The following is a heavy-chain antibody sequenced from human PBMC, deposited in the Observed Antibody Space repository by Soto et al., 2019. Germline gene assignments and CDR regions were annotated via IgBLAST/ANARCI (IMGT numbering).Heavy chain of an antibody. J-gene: IGHJ6*02. Sequence: SVKVSFKASGGTFSSYTISWVRQAPGQGLEWMGRIIPILGIANYAQKFQGRVTITADKSTSTAYMELSSLRSEDTAVYYCARGIVDYYGSGGGYYGMDVWGQGTTVTVSS. CDR2: IIPILGIA. CDR3: ARGIVDYYGSGGGYYGMDV. V-gene: IGHV1-69*02. D-gene: IGHD3-10*01. CDR1: GGTFSSYT.